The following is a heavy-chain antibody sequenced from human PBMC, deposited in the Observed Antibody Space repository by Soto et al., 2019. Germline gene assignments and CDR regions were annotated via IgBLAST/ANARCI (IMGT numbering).Heavy chain of an antibody. Sequence: QVQLVESGGGVVQPGRSLRLSCAAAGLTFSSYAMHWVRQAQGKGLLWVAVISSHGSTKYYADSVKGRFTISRDNSKNTLYLQMNSLRAEETSVYYCARGLEPWLAKECYWGQGTLVSVSS. D-gene: IGHD6-19*01. CDR3: ARGLEPWLAKECY. CDR2: ISSHGSTK. V-gene: IGHV3-30-3*01. J-gene: IGHJ4*02. CDR1: GLTFSSYA.